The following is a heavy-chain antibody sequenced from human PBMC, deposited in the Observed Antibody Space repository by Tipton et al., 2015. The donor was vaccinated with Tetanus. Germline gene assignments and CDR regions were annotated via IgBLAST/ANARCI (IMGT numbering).Heavy chain of an antibody. CDR1: GFIFSSYG. D-gene: IGHD2-15*01. V-gene: IGHV3-33*01. CDR3: AREADCSGGSCFSGDFDN. J-gene: IGHJ4*02. Sequence: AASGFIFSSYGIHWVRQAPGKGLEWVAVSWYDGTDKYYADSVKGRFTISRDNSKNTLYLQMNSLRAEDTAVYYCAREADCSGGSCFSGDFDNWGQGTQVTYSS. CDR2: SWYDGTDK.